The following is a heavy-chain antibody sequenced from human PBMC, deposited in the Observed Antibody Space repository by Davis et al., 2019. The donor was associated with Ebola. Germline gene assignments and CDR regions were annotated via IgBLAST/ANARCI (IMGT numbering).Heavy chain of an antibody. CDR1: GFTFRNYA. CDR3: ARVTGVNYYDSSRDGFDI. CDR2: ISGNGGST. V-gene: IGHV3-23*01. D-gene: IGHD3-22*01. Sequence: GGSLRLSCAASGFTFRNYAMSWVRQAPGKGLEWVSVISGNGGSTYYADSVKGRFTISRDNSKNTLYLQVNSLRAEDTAVYYCARVTGVNYYDSSRDGFDIWGQGTRVTVSS. J-gene: IGHJ3*02.